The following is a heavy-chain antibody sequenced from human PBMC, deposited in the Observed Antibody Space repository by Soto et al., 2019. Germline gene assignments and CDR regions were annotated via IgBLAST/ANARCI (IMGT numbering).Heavy chain of an antibody. J-gene: IGHJ6*02. CDR2: IIPIFRTA. CDR1: GGTFSSYA. D-gene: IGHD5-18*01. CDR3: ASALDTAGLYHYYCCMGV. Sequence: SVKLSCKASGGTFSSYAISWVRQAPGQGLEWMGGIIPIFRTANYAQKFQGRVTINADESTSTAYMELSSLRSEDTAVYYCASALDTAGLYHYYCCMGVWGQGTTITVSS. V-gene: IGHV1-69*13.